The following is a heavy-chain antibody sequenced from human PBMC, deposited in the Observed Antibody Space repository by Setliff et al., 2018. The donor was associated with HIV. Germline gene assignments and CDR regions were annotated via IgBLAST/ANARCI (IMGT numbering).Heavy chain of an antibody. Sequence: PSETLSLTCAVYGGSFSGYYWSWIRQPPGKGLEWSGEINHSGSTNYNPSLKSRVTISVDTSKNQFSLKRSSVTAADTAVYYCARGCWRGSGCSKWGQGTLVTVSS. CDR2: INHSGST. CDR3: ARGCWRGSGCSK. J-gene: IGHJ4*02. D-gene: IGHD6-19*01. CDR1: GGSFSGYY. V-gene: IGHV4-34*01.